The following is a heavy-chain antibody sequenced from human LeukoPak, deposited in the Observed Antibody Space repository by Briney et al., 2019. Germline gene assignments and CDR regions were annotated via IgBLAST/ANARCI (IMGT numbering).Heavy chain of an antibody. Sequence: GASVKVSCKASGYTFTSYDLNWVRQATGQGLEWMGWMNPNSGNTGYAQKFQGRVTMTRDTSISTAYMELSSLRSEDTAVYYCARMSYYDSSGDNWFDPWGQGTLVTVSS. D-gene: IGHD3-22*01. CDR1: GYTFTSYD. V-gene: IGHV1-8*01. J-gene: IGHJ5*02. CDR2: MNPNSGNT. CDR3: ARMSYYDSSGDNWFDP.